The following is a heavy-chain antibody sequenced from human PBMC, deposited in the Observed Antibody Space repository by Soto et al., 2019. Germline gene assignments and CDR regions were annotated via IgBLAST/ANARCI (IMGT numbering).Heavy chain of an antibody. V-gene: IGHV2-5*02. Sequence: QITLKESGPTLVKPTQTLTLTCTFSGFSLSTSGVGVGWIRQPPGKALEWLALIYWDDHKRYSPSLKSRLTLSKDTAKNQVVPTMTNMDPVDTATYYCAHIRVGRNWFDPWGQGTLGTVSS. J-gene: IGHJ5*02. CDR3: AHIRVGRNWFDP. CDR2: IYWDDHK. CDR1: GFSLSTSGVG.